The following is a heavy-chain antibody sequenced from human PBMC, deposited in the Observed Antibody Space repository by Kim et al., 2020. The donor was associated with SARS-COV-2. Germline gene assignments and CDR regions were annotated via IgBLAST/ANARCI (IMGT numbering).Heavy chain of an antibody. CDR3: ARASRDGSGAGTKNNWFDP. V-gene: IGHV3-33*01. Sequence: GGSLRLSCAASGFTFSSYGMHWVRQAPGKGLEWVAVIWYDGSNKYYADSVKGRFTISRDNSKNTLYLQMNSLRAEDTAVYYCARASRDGSGAGTKNNWFDPWGQGTLVTVSS. CDR2: IWYDGSNK. J-gene: IGHJ5*02. CDR1: GFTFSSYG. D-gene: IGHD3-10*01.